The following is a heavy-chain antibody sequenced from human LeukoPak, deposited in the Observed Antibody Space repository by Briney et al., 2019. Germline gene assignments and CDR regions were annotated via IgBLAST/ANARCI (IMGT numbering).Heavy chain of an antibody. CDR3: ASLGYSKGYYYGMDV. V-gene: IGHV3-74*01. J-gene: IGHJ6*02. CDR1: GFTFSSYW. CDR2: INSDGSST. D-gene: IGHD4-11*01. Sequence: GGSLRLSCAASGFTFSSYWMHWVRQAPGKGLVWVSRINSDGSSTSYADSVKGRFTISRDNAKNTLYQQMNSLRAEDTALYYCASLGYSKGYYYGMDVWGQGTTVTVSS.